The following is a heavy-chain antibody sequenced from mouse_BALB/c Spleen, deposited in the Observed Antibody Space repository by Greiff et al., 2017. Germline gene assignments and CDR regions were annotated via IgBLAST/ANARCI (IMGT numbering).Heavy chain of an antibody. D-gene: IGHD1-3*01. V-gene: IGHV1-87*01. CDR2: IYPGDGDT. Sequence: QVQLKESGAELARPGASVKLSCKASGYTFTSYWMQWVKQRPGQGLEWIGAIYPGDGDTRYTQKFKGKATLTADKSSSTAYMQLSSLASEDSAVYYCASSRDEGFDDWGAGTTVTVSA. J-gene: IGHJ1*01. CDR1: GYTFTSYW. CDR3: ASSRDEGFDD.